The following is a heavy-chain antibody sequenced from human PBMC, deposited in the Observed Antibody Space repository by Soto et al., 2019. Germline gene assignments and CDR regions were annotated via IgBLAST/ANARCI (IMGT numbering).Heavy chain of an antibody. Sequence: QVQLQQSGPGLVKPSQTLSLTCALSGDSLFTNGVAWNWIRLSPSRGLEWLGRTYYRSKWSNDDAISLKSRITIQPDTSKNQFSLQLTSVTPEDTAVYFCARGRHSSFDIWGQGTMVTVSS. CDR2: TYYRSKWSN. J-gene: IGHJ3*02. CDR3: ARGRHSSFDI. V-gene: IGHV6-1*01. CDR1: GDSLFTNGVA. D-gene: IGHD6-13*01.